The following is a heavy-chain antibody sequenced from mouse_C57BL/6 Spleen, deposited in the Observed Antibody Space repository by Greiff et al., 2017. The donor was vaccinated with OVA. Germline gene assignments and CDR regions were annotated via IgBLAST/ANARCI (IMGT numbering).Heavy chain of an antibody. J-gene: IGHJ3*01. CDR3: ARGLPTAY. D-gene: IGHD2-10*01. CDR1: GYTFPSYW. V-gene: IGHV1-50*01. Sequence: VQLQQPGAELVKPGASVKLSCKASGYTFPSYWMQWVKQRPGQGLEWIGEIDPSDSYTNYNQKFKGKATLTVDTSSSTAYMQLSSLTSEDSAVYYCARGLPTAYWGQGTLVTVSA. CDR2: IDPSDSYT.